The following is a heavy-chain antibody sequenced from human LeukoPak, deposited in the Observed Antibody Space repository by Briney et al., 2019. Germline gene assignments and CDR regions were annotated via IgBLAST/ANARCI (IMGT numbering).Heavy chain of an antibody. CDR2: IYYSGST. V-gene: IGHV4-59*01. CDR3: ARGQYQLRTYYFDY. Sequence: PSETLSLTCTVSGGSISSYYWSWIRQPPGKGLEWIGYIYYSGSTNYNPSLKSRVTISVDTSKNQFSLKLSSVTAADTAVYYCARGQYQLRTYYFDYWGQGTLVTVSS. J-gene: IGHJ4*02. CDR1: GGSISSYY. D-gene: IGHD2-2*01.